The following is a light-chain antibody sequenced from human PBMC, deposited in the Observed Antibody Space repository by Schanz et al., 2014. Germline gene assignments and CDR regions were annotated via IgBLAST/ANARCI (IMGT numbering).Light chain of an antibody. CDR1: QSVSSY. J-gene: IGKJ3*01. Sequence: ETVLTQSPVTLSLSPGERATLSCRASQSVSSYLAWYQQKPGQAPRLLIYGASNRATDIPARFSGSGSGTEFTLTISSLQPEDFATYYCQQSYSPPFTFGPGTKVDIK. CDR3: QQSYSPPFT. CDR2: GAS. V-gene: IGKV3-11*01.